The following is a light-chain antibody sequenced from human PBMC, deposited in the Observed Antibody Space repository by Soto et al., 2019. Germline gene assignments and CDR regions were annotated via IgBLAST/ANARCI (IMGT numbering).Light chain of an antibody. J-gene: IGLJ2*01. V-gene: IGLV6-57*02. Sequence: NFMLTQPHSVSESPGKTVTISCTGSGGSIASNYVQWRQQRPGSAPTTVIYEDNKRPSGVPDRFSGSIDRSSNSASLIISGLKPEDEADYYCQSHDSTNVVFGRGTKLTVL. CDR1: GGSIASNY. CDR2: EDN. CDR3: QSHDSTNVV.